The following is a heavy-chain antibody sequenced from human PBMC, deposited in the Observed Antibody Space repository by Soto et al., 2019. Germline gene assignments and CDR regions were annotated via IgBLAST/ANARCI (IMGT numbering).Heavy chain of an antibody. J-gene: IGHJ1*01. D-gene: IGHD6-19*01. V-gene: IGHV1-3*01. Sequence: QVHLVQSGAEVKKPGASVRVSCKASGYSVTDYAIHWVRQAPGQTFEWMGWVKPANSHTKYSEKYQGRVTISWDTSATTANMELTSLTSEDTAVYYCARGSEWLVLGAENLQHWGQGTLVTVSS. CDR3: ARGSEWLVLGAENLQH. CDR1: GYSVTDYA. CDR2: VKPANSHT.